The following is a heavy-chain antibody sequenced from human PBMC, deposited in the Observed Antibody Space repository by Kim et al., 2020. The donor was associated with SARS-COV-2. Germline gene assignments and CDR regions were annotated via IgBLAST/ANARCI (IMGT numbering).Heavy chain of an antibody. CDR1: GYTFTSYG. D-gene: IGHD3-9*01. CDR2: ISAYNGNT. CDR3: ARGSRVTYYDILTGYSGPDYYYYGMDV. V-gene: IGHV1-18*01. J-gene: IGHJ6*02. Sequence: ASVKVSCKASGYTFTSYGISWVRQAPGQGLEWMGWISAYNGNTNYAQKLQGRVTMTTDTSTSTAYMELRSLRSDDTAVYYCARGSRVTYYDILTGYSGPDYYYYGMDVWGQGTTVTVSS.